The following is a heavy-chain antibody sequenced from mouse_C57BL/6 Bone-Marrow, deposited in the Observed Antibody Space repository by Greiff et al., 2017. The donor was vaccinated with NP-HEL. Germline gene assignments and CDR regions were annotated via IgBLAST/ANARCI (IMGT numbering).Heavy chain of an antibody. Sequence: QVQLQQPGAELVKPGASVKLSCKASGYTFTSYWMHWVKQRPGQGLEWIGMIHPNSGSTNYNEKFKGKATLTAEKSSSTAYMQLSSLTSEDSAVYFCARSLFYWGQGTTLTVSS. J-gene: IGHJ2*01. V-gene: IGHV1-64*01. CDR1: GYTFTSYW. CDR2: IHPNSGST. CDR3: ARSLFY. D-gene: IGHD6-1*01.